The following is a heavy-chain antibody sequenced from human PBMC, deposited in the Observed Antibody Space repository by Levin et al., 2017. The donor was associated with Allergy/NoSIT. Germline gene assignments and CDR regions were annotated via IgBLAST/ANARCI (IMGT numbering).Heavy chain of an antibody. J-gene: IGHJ4*02. Sequence: GESLKISCTVSGFTFADFAMSWFRQAPGKGLEWVGFIRSKLYGGTTEYAASVKGRFSISRDDSKSIAYLQGNNLRTEDTAVYYCASSRYYDILTGLDYWGQGTLVTVSS. CDR2: IRSKLYGGTT. CDR3: ASSRYYDILTGLDY. V-gene: IGHV3-49*03. D-gene: IGHD3-9*01. CDR1: GFTFADFA.